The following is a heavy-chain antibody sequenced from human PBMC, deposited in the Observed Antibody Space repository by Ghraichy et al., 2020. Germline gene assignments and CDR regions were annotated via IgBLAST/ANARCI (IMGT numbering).Heavy chain of an antibody. V-gene: IGHV3-23*01. J-gene: IGHJ4*02. CDR2: ISGGGDRT. D-gene: IGHD6-19*01. CDR3: AKYSAVNSGDLDY. CDR1: GFTFSSYA. Sequence: LSLTCAASGFTFSSYAMSWVHQAPGKGLEWLSAISGGGDRTYYADSVKGRFTISRDSSKNTLSLQMNSLRAEDSALYYCAKYSAVNSGDLDYWGQGTLVTVSS.